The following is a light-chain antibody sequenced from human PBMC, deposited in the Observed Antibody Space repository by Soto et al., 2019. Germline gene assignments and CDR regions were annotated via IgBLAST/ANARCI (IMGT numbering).Light chain of an antibody. J-gene: IGLJ1*01. CDR2: GVV. V-gene: IGLV2-11*01. CDR3: CSYAGGYTYL. CDR1: GNDVGAYNY. Sequence: QSALAQPRSVSGSPGQSVTISCTGTGNDVGAYNYVSWYQQHPGRPPKLLIYGVVRWPSGVPDRFSGSKSGNTASLTTSGLQAEDEADYFCCSYAGGYTYLFGTGTKATVL.